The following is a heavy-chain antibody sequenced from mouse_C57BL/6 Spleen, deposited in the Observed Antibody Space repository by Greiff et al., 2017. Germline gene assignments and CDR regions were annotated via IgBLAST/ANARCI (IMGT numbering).Heavy chain of an antibody. Sequence: QVQLQQSGPELVKPGASVKISCKASGYAFSSSWMNWVKQRPGKGLEWIGRIYPGDGDTNYNGKFKGKATLTADKSSSTAYMQLSSLTSEDSAVYFGARSPQLPYFDYWGQGTTLTVSS. CDR3: ARSPQLPYFDY. CDR1: GYAFSSSW. CDR2: IYPGDGDT. V-gene: IGHV1-82*01. J-gene: IGHJ2*01.